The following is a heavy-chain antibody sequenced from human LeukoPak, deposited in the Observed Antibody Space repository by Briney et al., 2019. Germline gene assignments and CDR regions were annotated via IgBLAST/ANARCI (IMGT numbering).Heavy chain of an antibody. CDR2: IIPILGIA. V-gene: IGHV1-69*04. D-gene: IGHD3-10*01. CDR1: GGTFSSYA. J-gene: IGHJ4*02. Sequence: GASVKVSCKASGGTFSSYAISWVRQAPGQGLEWMGGIIPILGIANYAQKFQGRVTITADKSTSTAYMELSSLRSEDTAVYYCVCGSGSYYNGLPLDYWGQGTLVTVSS. CDR3: VCGSGSYYNGLPLDY.